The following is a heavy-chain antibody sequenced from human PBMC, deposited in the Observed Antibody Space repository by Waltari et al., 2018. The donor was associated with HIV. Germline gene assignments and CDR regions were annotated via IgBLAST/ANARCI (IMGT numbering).Heavy chain of an antibody. CDR1: GFTFSSYW. Sequence: EVQLVESGGGLVQPGGSLRLSCAASGFTFSSYWMHWVRQAPGKGLVWVSRINSDGSSTNYADSVEGRFTISRDNAKNTVYLQMNSLRAEDTALYYCASLYNYVWGSPPPFDYWGQGTLVTVSS. D-gene: IGHD3-16*01. V-gene: IGHV3-74*01. CDR3: ASLYNYVWGSPPPFDY. J-gene: IGHJ4*02. CDR2: INSDGSST.